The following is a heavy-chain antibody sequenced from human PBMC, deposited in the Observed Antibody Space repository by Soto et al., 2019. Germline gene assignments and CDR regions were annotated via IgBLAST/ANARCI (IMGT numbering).Heavy chain of an antibody. D-gene: IGHD2-2*01. CDR2: ITSNGIKT. Sequence: PGGSLRLSCSASKFSFSTYAMHWVRQAPGKGLEYVSGITSNGIKTYYADSVKGRFTMSRDNSKNTLYLQMSSLTAEDTAVYYCVKGTCSSQDCYMAYWLDYWGQGTLVTVSS. V-gene: IGHV3-64D*06. CDR1: KFSFSTYA. J-gene: IGHJ4*02. CDR3: VKGTCSSQDCYMAYWLDY.